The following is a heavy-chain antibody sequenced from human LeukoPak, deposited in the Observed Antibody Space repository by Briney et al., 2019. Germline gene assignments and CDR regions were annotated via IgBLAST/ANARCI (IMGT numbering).Heavy chain of an antibody. Sequence: GGSLRLSCAASGFTFSDYYMSWIRQAPGKGLEWVSAISGSGGSTYYADSVKGRFTISRDNSKNTLYLQMNSLRAEDTAVYYCAKDHSGRVGATITYAFDIWGQGTMVTVSS. CDR2: ISGSGGST. D-gene: IGHD1-26*01. CDR1: GFTFSDYY. CDR3: AKDHSGRVGATITYAFDI. J-gene: IGHJ3*02. V-gene: IGHV3-23*01.